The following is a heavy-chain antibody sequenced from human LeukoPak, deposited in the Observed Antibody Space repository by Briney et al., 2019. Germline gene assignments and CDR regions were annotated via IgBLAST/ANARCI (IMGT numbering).Heavy chain of an antibody. V-gene: IGHV1-24*01. CDR2: FDPEDGET. Sequence: ASVKASCKVSGYTLTELSMHWVRQAPGKGLEWMGGFDPEDGETIYAQKFQGRVTMTEDTSTDTAYMELSSLRSEDTAVYYCATAEPLTLVLHGDYFDYWGQGTLVTVSS. CDR3: ATAEPLTLVLHGDYFDY. CDR1: GYTLTELS. D-gene: IGHD1-14*01. J-gene: IGHJ4*02.